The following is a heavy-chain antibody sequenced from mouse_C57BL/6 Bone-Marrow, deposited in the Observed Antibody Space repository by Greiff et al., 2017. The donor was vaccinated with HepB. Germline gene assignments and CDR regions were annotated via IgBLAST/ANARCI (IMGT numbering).Heavy chain of an antibody. CDR2: INPNNGGT. CDR3: AREDYYGSRRYFDV. V-gene: IGHV1-18*01. D-gene: IGHD1-1*01. CDR1: GYTFTDYN. Sequence: EVQLQQSGPELVKPGASVKIPCKASGYTFTDYNMDWVKQSHGKSLEWIGDINPNNGGTIYNQKFKGKATLTVDKSSSTAYMELRSLTSEDTAVYYCAREDYYGSRRYFDVWGTGTTVTVSS. J-gene: IGHJ1*03.